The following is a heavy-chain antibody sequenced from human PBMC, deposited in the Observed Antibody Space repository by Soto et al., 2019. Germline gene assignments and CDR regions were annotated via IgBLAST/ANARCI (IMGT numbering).Heavy chain of an antibody. D-gene: IGHD2-15*01. Sequence: QITLKESGPTLVNPTQTLTLTCTFSGFSLSSYEVSVGWIRQPPGKALEWLALIYWDGDQSYSPSLRSRLTITKDTSNNQVVLTMTNMDPVDTATYYCVPIARKTDPATWGQGS. CDR2: IYWDGDQ. CDR3: VPIARKTDPAT. CDR1: GFSLSSYEVS. V-gene: IGHV2-5*02. J-gene: IGHJ4*02.